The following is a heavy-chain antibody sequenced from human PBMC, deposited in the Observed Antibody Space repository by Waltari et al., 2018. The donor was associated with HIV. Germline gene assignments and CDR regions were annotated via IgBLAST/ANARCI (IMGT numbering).Heavy chain of an antibody. J-gene: IGHJ4*02. CDR2: ASRSGST. CDR1: GSSIRSAYS. V-gene: IGHV4-38-2*01. Sequence: QVQLHESGPGMVKPSETLSLTCAVSGSSIRSAYSWGGIRQPPGKGLGGFGSASRSGSTYYSPSLKSRVTISLDTSKNQFSLKLNSVAAADTAVYYCGSGSRRGHSHGIDYWGQGTLVTVSS. CDR3: GSGSRRGHSHGIDY. D-gene: IGHD5-18*01.